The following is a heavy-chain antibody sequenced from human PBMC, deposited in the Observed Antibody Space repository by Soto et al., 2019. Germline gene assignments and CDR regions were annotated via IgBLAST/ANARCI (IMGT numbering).Heavy chain of an antibody. D-gene: IGHD6-19*01. Sequence: QVQLQESGPGLVNPSQTLSLTCTVSGGSVSSGDYYWSWIRQHPGKGLELIGYVYHTGKTYYNPSLMSRSTLSVDTSNNHFSLKLISVTAAHTVVYYCPRCRTHARADSDYWGQGTLVTVSS. J-gene: IGHJ4*02. CDR2: VYHTGKT. CDR1: GGSVSSGDYY. V-gene: IGHV4-31*03. CDR3: PRCRTHARADSDY.